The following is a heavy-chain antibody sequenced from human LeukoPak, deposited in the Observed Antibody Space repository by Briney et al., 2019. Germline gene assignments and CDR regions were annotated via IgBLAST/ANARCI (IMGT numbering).Heavy chain of an antibody. Sequence: SETLSLTCTVSGDSITTSSNYWGWLRHLPGKGLEWIGSVYRSGSSYYNPSLKSRVTISVDTSKNQFTLNLTSVTAAGTAVYHCARRGTSGWAYYFDFWGPGSLLTVSS. CDR2: VYRSGSS. CDR3: ARRGTSGWAYYFDF. CDR1: GDSITTSSNY. J-gene: IGHJ4*02. V-gene: IGHV4-39*01. D-gene: IGHD6-19*01.